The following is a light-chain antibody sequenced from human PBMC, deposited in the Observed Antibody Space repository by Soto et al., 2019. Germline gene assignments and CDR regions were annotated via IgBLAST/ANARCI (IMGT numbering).Light chain of an antibody. CDR2: EVS. CDR1: SSDVGGYNY. J-gene: IGLJ1*01. Sequence: QSALTQPPSASGSPGQSVTISCTGTSSDVGGYNYVSWYQQHPGKAPKLMIYEVSKRPSGVPDRFSGSKSGNTASLTVSGLQAEDEADYYCISYTLNSIPYVFGTGTKLTVL. CDR3: ISYTLNSIPYV. V-gene: IGLV2-8*01.